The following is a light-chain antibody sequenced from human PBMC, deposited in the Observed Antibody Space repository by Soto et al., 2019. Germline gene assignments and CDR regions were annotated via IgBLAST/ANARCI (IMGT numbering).Light chain of an antibody. Sequence: EIVMTPSPATPSVSPGEKATLSCRASQSVSSNLAWYQQKPGQAPRLLIYGASTRATGIPARFSGSGSGTEFTLTISSLQSEDFAVYYCQQYNNWPRTFGQGTKV. CDR1: QSVSSN. CDR2: GAS. V-gene: IGKV3-15*01. CDR3: QQYNNWPRT. J-gene: IGKJ1*01.